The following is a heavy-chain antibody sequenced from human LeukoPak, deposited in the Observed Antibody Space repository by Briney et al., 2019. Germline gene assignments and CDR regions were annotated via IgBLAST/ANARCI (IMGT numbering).Heavy chain of an antibody. CDR3: AKGVRSGTYYNCFDP. Sequence: TGGSLRPSCVASGFTLDDYALHWVRQAPGKGLEWISLISGDGDNTYYANSVKGRFTISRDKSKNSLYLQMSSLRAEDTALYYCAKGVRSGTYYNCFDPWGQGTLVTVSS. D-gene: IGHD1-26*01. CDR2: ISGDGDNT. CDR1: GFTLDDYA. J-gene: IGHJ5*02. V-gene: IGHV3-43*02.